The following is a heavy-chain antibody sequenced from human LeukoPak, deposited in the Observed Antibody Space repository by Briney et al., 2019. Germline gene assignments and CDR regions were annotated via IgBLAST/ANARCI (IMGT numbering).Heavy chain of an antibody. CDR2: IYHSGST. V-gene: IGHV4-4*02. D-gene: IGHD3-10*01. Sequence: SGTLSLTCAVSGDSITTNWWSWVRQPPGKGLEWIGEIYHSGSTNYNPSLKSRVTLSADTSKNQLSLNLNSVTAADTAAYYCARAGSWFLDYWGQGTLVTVSS. CDR1: GDSITTNW. J-gene: IGHJ4*02. CDR3: ARAGSWFLDY.